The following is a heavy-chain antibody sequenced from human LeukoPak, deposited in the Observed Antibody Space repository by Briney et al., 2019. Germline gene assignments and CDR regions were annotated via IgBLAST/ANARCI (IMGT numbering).Heavy chain of an antibody. J-gene: IGHJ4*02. V-gene: IGHV3-66*01. CDR3: ARDQYCSSTSCPFDY. CDR1: GFTVSSNY. D-gene: IGHD2-2*01. Sequence: GESLRLSCAASGFTVSSNYMSWVRQAPGKGLEWVSVIYSGGSTYYADSVKGRFTISRDNSKNTLYLQMNSLRAEDTAVYYCARDQYCSSTSCPFDYWGQGTLVTVSS. CDR2: IYSGGST.